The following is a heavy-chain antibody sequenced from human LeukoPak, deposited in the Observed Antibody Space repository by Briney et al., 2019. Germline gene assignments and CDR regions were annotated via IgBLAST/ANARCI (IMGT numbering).Heavy chain of an antibody. CDR2: IYPGDSDT. CDR1: GYSITSYW. V-gene: IGHV5-51*01. Sequence: GESLKISCKGSGYSITSYWIGWVRQMPGKGLEWMGIIYPGDSDTRYSPSFQGQVTISADKSISTAYLQWSSLKSSDSAMYYCARAATAYYFDYWGQGTLVTVSS. D-gene: IGHD1-26*01. CDR3: ARAATAYYFDY. J-gene: IGHJ4*02.